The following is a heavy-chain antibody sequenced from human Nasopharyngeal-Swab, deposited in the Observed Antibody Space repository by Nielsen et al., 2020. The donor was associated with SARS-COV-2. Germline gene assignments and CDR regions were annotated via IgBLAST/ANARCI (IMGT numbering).Heavy chain of an antibody. D-gene: IGHD4-11*01. CDR3: ATDYRDFFDY. Sequence: SETLSLTCTVSGGSISSSSYYWGWIRQPPGKGLEWIGSIYYSGSTYYNPSLKSRVTIFVDTSKNQFSLKLSSVTAADTAVYYCATDYRDFFDYWGQGTLVTVSS. CDR1: GGSISSSSYY. J-gene: IGHJ4*02. CDR2: IYYSGST. V-gene: IGHV4-39*02.